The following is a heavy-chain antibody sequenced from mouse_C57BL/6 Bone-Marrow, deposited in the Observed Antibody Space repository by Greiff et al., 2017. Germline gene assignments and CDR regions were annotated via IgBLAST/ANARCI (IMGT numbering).Heavy chain of an antibody. CDR1: GYTFTSYW. D-gene: IGHD1-1*01. CDR2: IDPSDSYT. Sequence: QVQLQQPGAELVRPGTSVKLSCKASGYTFTSYWMHWVKQRPGQGLEWIGVIDPSDSYTNYNQKFKGKATLTVDTSSSTAYMQLSSLTSEDSAVYYCARRNFLTYYGSCYVAWFAYWGQGTLVTVSA. V-gene: IGHV1-59*01. J-gene: IGHJ3*01. CDR3: ARRNFLTYYGSCYVAWFAY.